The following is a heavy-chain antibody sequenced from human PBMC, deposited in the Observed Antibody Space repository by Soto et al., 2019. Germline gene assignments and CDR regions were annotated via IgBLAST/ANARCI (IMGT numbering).Heavy chain of an antibody. J-gene: IGHJ4*01. CDR1: GGSFSGYY. CDR2: INHSGST. CDR3: ARGISSEYSSSPGGDY. Sequence: SETLSLTCAVYGGSFSGYYWSWIRQPPGKGLEWIGEINHSGSTNYNPSLKSRVTISVDTSKIQFSLKLSSVAAADTAVYYCARGISSEYSSSPGGDYWARGTLVTVSA. D-gene: IGHD6-13*01. V-gene: IGHV4-34*01.